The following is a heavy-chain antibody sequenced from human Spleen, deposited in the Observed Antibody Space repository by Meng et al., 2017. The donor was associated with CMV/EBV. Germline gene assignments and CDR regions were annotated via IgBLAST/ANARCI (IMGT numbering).Heavy chain of an antibody. CDR2: IRFDSSNK. Sequence: GESLKISCAASGFTFRDYGMHWVRQAPGKGLEWVAFIRFDSSNKVYPDSVKGRFIISRENSRNTLFLQMNSLRPEDTAVYYCVKELNTYQGRYSLYEFWGQGTLVTVS. V-gene: IGHV3-30*02. CDR3: VKELNTYQGRYSLYEF. CDR1: GFTFRDYG. D-gene: IGHD5-18*01. J-gene: IGHJ4*02.